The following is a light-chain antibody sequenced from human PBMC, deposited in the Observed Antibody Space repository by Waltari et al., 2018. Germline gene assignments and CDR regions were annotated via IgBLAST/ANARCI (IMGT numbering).Light chain of an antibody. CDR3: AAWDDSLIWV. J-gene: IGLJ3*02. Sequence: QSVLTQPPSASGTPGQRVTISCSGSSSNIGSNYVYWYQQLPGTAPKLLISRNNQRPSGVPDRFSGSKSVTSASLAISGLRSEDEADFYCAAWDDSLIWVFGGGTKLTVL. V-gene: IGLV1-47*01. CDR2: RNN. CDR1: SSNIGSNY.